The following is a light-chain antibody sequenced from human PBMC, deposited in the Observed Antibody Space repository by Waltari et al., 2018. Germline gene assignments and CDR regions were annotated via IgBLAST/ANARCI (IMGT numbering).Light chain of an antibody. CDR2: CAS. CDR3: QQYNNGPLT. V-gene: IGKV3-15*01. CDR1: QSVSSN. J-gene: IGKJ1*01. Sequence: EIVMTQSPATLSVSPGERATLSCRASQSVSSNLAWYQQKPGQAPRLLIYCASTRATGIPARFSGSGSGTEFTLTISSLQSEDFAVYYCQQYNNGPLTFGQGTKVEIK.